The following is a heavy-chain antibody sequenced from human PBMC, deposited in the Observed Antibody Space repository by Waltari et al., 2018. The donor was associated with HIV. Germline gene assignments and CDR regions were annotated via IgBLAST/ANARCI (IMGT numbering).Heavy chain of an antibody. V-gene: IGHV3-23*01. J-gene: IGHJ5*02. CDR2: ISGSGDNR. Sequence: EVQLLESGGGLVRRGGSLRLSCRASGFSFGIYAMHWVRQAPGKGLEWVSGISGSGDNRYYADSVKGRFTISRDNSKNKVFLQMKSLRPEDTAFYYCTKDPVTAVGNINWFDPWGQGTLVTVSS. D-gene: IGHD6-13*01. CDR3: TKDPVTAVGNINWFDP. CDR1: GFSFGIYA.